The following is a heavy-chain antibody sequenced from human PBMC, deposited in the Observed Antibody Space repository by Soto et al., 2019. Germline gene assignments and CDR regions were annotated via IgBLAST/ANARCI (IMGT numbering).Heavy chain of an antibody. J-gene: IGHJ6*02. V-gene: IGHV1-69*12. Sequence: QVQLVQSGAEVKKPGSSVKVSCKASGGTFSSYAINWVRQAPGQGLEWMGGIIPIFGPADYAQKFQGRVTITADEATSTAYMELSSLRSEDTAVYYCASRITGSPNYCDGMDVWGQGTTVTVSS. CDR3: ASRITGSPNYCDGMDV. D-gene: IGHD1-20*01. CDR1: GGTFSSYA. CDR2: IIPIFGPA.